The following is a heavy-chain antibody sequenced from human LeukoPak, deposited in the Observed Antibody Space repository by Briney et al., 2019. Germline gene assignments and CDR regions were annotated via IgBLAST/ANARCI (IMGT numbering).Heavy chain of an antibody. J-gene: IGHJ6*02. CDR2: IIPIFGTA. V-gene: IGHV1-69*13. CDR1: GGTFSSYA. Sequence: GASVNVSFKASGGTFSSYAISWVRQAPGQGLEWMGGIIPIFGTANYAQKFQGRVTITADESTSTAYMELSSLRSEDTAVYYCARDPGHGATVDYYYGMDVWGQGTTVTVSS. CDR3: ARDPGHGATVDYYYGMDV. D-gene: IGHD1-26*01.